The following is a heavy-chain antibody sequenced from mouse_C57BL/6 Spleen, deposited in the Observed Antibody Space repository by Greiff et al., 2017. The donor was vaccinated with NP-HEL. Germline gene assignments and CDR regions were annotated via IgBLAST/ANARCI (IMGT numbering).Heavy chain of an antibody. D-gene: IGHD1-1*01. V-gene: IGHV1-5*01. J-gene: IGHJ2*01. Sequence: EVQLQQSGTVLARPGASVKMSCKTSGYTFTSYWMHWVKQRPGQGLEWIGAIDPGNSDTSYNQKFKGKAKLTAVTSASTAYMELSSLTTEDSAVYYCTRGGLYYGSSLDYWGQGTTLTVSS. CDR2: IDPGNSDT. CDR1: GYTFTSYW. CDR3: TRGGLYYGSSLDY.